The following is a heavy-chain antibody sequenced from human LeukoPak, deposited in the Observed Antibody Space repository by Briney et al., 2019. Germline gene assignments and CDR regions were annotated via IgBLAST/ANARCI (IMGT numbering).Heavy chain of an antibody. CDR3: ARAYYSSITCFE. V-gene: IGHV3-48*01. CDR2: ISTSYSGI. CDR1: GFIVSRYS. J-gene: IGHJ4*02. Sequence: TGGSLRLSCAASGFIVSRYSMTWVRQAPGKGLEWVSSISTSYSGIYYADSVKGRFTISRDNAKNSLYLQMDSLRADDTAVYYCARAYYSSITCFEWGQGTLVTVSS. D-gene: IGHD2-2*01.